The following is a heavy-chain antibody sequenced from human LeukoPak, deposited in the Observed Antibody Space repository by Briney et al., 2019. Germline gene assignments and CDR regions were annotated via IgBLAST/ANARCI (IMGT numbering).Heavy chain of an antibody. V-gene: IGHV3-21*06. Sequence: GGSLRLSCAASGFTFRSYSMKWVRQAPGKGLGWVSSISSSSSYIYYADSVKGRFTISRDNAKNLLYLQMNSLRAEDTAVYYCARYSDTGYSSSWYSTPFDYWGQGTLVTVSS. CDR3: ARYSDTGYSSSWYSTPFDY. D-gene: IGHD6-13*01. CDR1: GFTFRSYS. CDR2: ISSSSSYI. J-gene: IGHJ4*02.